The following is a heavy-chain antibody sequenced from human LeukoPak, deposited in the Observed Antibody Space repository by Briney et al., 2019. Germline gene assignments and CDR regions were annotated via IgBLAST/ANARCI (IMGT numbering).Heavy chain of an antibody. D-gene: IGHD5-18*01. CDR2: IYHSGST. Sequence: PSETLSLTCTVSGYSISSGYYWGWIRQPPGKGLEWIGSIYHSGSTYYNPSLKSRVTISVDTSKNQFSLKLSSVTAADTAVYYCARGGYSYYYYYMDVWGKGTTVTVSS. V-gene: IGHV4-38-2*02. CDR3: ARGGYSYYYYYMDV. J-gene: IGHJ6*03. CDR1: GYSISSGYY.